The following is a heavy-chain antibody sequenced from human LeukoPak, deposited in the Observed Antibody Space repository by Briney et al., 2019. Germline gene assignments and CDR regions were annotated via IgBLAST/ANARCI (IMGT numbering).Heavy chain of an antibody. CDR1: GFTFSSYA. J-gene: IGHJ4*02. CDR3: ARGASGYSYG. Sequence: GGSLRLSCAASGFTFSSYAMHWVRQAPGKGLEWVAVISYDGSNKYYADSVKGRFTISRDNSKNTLYLQMNSLRAEDTAVYYCARGASGYSYGWGQGTLVTISS. D-gene: IGHD5-18*01. CDR2: ISYDGSNK. V-gene: IGHV3-30-3*01.